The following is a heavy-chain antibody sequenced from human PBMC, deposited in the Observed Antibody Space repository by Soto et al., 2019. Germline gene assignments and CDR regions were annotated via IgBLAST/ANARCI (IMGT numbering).Heavy chain of an antibody. Sequence: ASVKVSCKASGYTFTSYDINWVRQATEQGLEWMGWMNPNSGNTGYAQKFQGRVTMTRNTSTSTAYMQMSSLRSEYTAVYYCASPVYARGRSCPYGMEVWGQGALVTVSS. J-gene: IGHJ4*02. CDR1: GYTFTSYD. CDR2: MNPNSGNT. V-gene: IGHV1-8*01. CDR3: ASPVYARGRSCPYGMEV. D-gene: IGHD2-15*01.